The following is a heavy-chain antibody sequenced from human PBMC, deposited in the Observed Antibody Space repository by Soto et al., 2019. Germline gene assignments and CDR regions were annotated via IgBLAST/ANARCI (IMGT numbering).Heavy chain of an antibody. CDR1: GGTFSSYA. D-gene: IGHD3-22*01. CDR2: IIPIFGTA. Sequence: ASVKVSCKASGGTFSSYAISWVRQAPGQGLEWMGGIIPIFGTANYAQKFQGRVTITADESTSTAYMELSSLRSEDTAVYYCARDLGDSSGYYPYYFDYWGQGTLVTVSS. V-gene: IGHV1-69*13. CDR3: ARDLGDSSGYYPYYFDY. J-gene: IGHJ4*02.